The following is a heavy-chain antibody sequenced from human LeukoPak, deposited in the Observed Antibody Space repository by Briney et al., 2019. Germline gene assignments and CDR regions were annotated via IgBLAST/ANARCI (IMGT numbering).Heavy chain of an antibody. CDR2: ISNSGGST. CDR1: VFVFCLCA. V-gene: IGHV3-23*01. CDR3: AKGLYWIDP. Sequence: GGSLRLSCTASVFVFCLCAMSGVRQAPGKGLEWVSGISNSGGSTYYADSVKGRFTISRDNSKNTLYLQMNSLRAEDTAVYYCAKGLYWIDPWGQGTLVTVSS. J-gene: IGHJ5*02.